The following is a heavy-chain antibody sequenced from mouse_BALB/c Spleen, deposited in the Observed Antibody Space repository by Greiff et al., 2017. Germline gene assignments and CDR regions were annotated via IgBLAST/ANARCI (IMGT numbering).Heavy chain of an antibody. J-gene: IGHJ1*01. Sequence: EVKLMESGPSLVKPSQTLSLTCSVTGDSITSGYWNWIRKFPGNKLEYMGYISYSGSTYYNPSLKSRISITRDTSKNQYYLQLNSVTTEDTATYYCARRGEWDYYGSSYSWYFDVWGAGTTVTVSS. CDR2: ISYSGST. V-gene: IGHV3-8*02. D-gene: IGHD1-1*01. CDR3: ARRGEWDYYGSSYSWYFDV. CDR1: GDSITSGY.